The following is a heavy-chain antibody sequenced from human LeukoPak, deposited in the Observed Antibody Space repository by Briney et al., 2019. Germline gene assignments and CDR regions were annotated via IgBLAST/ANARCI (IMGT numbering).Heavy chain of an antibody. Sequence: SETLSLTCTVSGGSISSYYWSWIRQPPGKGLEWIGYIYYSGSTNYNPSLKSRVTISVDTSKNQFSLKLSSVTAADTAVYYCARQHYYGSGSYYYYYYGMDVRGQGTTVTVSS. CDR3: ARQHYYGSGSYYYYYYGMDV. CDR2: IYYSGST. D-gene: IGHD3-10*01. V-gene: IGHV4-59*08. CDR1: GGSISSYY. J-gene: IGHJ6*02.